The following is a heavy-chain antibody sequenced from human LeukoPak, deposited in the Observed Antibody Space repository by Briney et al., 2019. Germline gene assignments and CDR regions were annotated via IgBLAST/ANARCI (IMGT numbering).Heavy chain of an antibody. CDR3: AQGYSSGWFPH. CDR2: ISVDGETP. J-gene: IGHJ4*02. Sequence: GGSLRLSCGASGFTLSTYWMSWVRQAPGKGLEWISAISVDGETPYYADSVKGRLLISRDNSKNTLYLQLSSLRAEDTAVYYCAQGYSSGWFPHWGQGSLVSVSS. CDR1: GFTLSTYW. D-gene: IGHD6-19*01. V-gene: IGHV3-23*01.